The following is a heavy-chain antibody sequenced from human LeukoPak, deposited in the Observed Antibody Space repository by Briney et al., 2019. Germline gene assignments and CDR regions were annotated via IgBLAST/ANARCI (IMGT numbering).Heavy chain of an antibody. CDR2: IGGDSVAT. CDR1: GFTFSSYW. Sequence: PGGSLRLSCAASGFTFSSYWMSWVRQAPGKGLEWVSVIGGDSVATYYSDSVKGRFTISRDNSKNTLYLQMNNLRAEDTAVYYCAKYYLVGASRWFDPWGQGTLVTVSS. V-gene: IGHV3-23*01. D-gene: IGHD1-26*01. CDR3: AKYYLVGASRWFDP. J-gene: IGHJ5*02.